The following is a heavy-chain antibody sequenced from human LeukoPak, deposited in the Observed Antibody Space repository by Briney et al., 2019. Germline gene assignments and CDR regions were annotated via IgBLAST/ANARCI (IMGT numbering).Heavy chain of an antibody. Sequence: PSETLSLTCTVSGGSIISNTYYWGWIRQPPGKGLEWIGSIYFSGSTYYNPSLKSRVTISVDTSKNQFSLNLSSVTAADTAVYHCARQGVTTYWGQGTLVTVSS. CDR2: IYFSGST. V-gene: IGHV4-39*01. J-gene: IGHJ4*02. CDR1: GGSIISNTYY. CDR3: ARQGVTTY. D-gene: IGHD4-17*01.